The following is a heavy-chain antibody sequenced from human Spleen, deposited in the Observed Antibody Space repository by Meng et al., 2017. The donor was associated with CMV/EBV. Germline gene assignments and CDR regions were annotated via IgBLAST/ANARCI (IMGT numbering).Heavy chain of an antibody. V-gene: IGHV3-21*01. D-gene: IGHD2-2*01. CDR3: VRGTRRGKGDCTSSTCYGFGVDY. Sequence: GGSLRLSCAASGFTVSTNYMNWVRQAPGKGLEWVSSISSSSNYIYYADSVKGRFTISRDNAKNSLSLQMNSLRAEDTAIYYCVRGTRRGKGDCTSSTCYGFGVDYWGQGTLVTVSS. J-gene: IGHJ4*02. CDR2: ISSSSNYI. CDR1: GFTVSTNY.